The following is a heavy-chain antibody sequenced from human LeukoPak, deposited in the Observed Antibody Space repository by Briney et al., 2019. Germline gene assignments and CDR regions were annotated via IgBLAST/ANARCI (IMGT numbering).Heavy chain of an antibody. CDR2: ISGSGGST. CDR3: AKGSYDILTGSVTHFDY. Sequence: TGGSLRLSCTASGFTFSSYAMSWVRLAPGKGLEWVSAISGSGGSTNYADSVKGRFTISRDNSKNTLYLQVNSLRAEDTAVYYRAKGSYDILTGSVTHFDYWGQGTLVTVSS. CDR1: GFTFSSYA. D-gene: IGHD3-9*01. V-gene: IGHV3-23*01. J-gene: IGHJ4*02.